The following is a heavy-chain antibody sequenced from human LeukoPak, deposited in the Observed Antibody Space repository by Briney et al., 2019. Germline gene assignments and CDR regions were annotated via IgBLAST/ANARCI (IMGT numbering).Heavy chain of an antibody. Sequence: GGSLRLSCVASGFTSSSYAMNWVRQAPGKGLEWVSYISSSSLTIYYADSVKGRFTISRDNAKNSLYLQMNSLRADDTAVYYCARDRTSGYEGTFDYWGQGTLVTASS. J-gene: IGHJ4*02. CDR2: ISSSSLTI. V-gene: IGHV3-48*01. D-gene: IGHD5-12*01. CDR1: GFTSSSYA. CDR3: ARDRTSGYEGTFDY.